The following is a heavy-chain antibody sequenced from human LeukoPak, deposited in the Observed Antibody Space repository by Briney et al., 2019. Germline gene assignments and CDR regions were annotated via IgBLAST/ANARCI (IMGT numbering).Heavy chain of an antibody. V-gene: IGHV1-69*13. Sequence: ASVKVSCKASGGTFSSYAISWVRQAPGQGLEWMGGIIPIFGTANYAQKFQGRVTITADESTSTAYMELSSLGSEDTAVYYCARALAYCGGDCPKGFDYWGQGTLVTVSS. CDR3: ARALAYCGGDCPKGFDY. CDR1: GGTFSSYA. CDR2: IIPIFGTA. J-gene: IGHJ4*02. D-gene: IGHD2-21*01.